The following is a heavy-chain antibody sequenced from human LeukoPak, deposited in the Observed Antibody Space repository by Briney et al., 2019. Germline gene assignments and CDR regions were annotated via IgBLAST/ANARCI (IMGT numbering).Heavy chain of an antibody. V-gene: IGHV1-69*05. CDR1: GGTFSSYA. CDR3: ARDRGAYQLLPSAWFDP. J-gene: IGHJ5*02. CDR2: IIPIFGTA. Sequence: ASVKVSCKASGGTFSSYAISWVRQAPGQGLEWMGGIIPIFGTANYAQKFQGRVTITTDESTSTAYMELSSLRSEDTAVYYCARDRGAYQLLPSAWFDPWGQGTLVTVSS. D-gene: IGHD2-2*01.